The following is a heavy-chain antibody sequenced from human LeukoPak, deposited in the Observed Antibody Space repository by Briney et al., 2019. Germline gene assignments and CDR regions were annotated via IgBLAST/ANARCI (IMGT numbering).Heavy chain of an antibody. J-gene: IGHJ4*02. D-gene: IGHD2-15*01. Sequence: ASVKVSSKASGYTITSYGISLVRQAPGQGLEWMGWISAYDGNTNYAQKLQGRVTMTTDTSTSTVYMELRSLRSDDTAVYYCARDGCSGDSCTNWDFDYWGQGTLVTVSS. CDR3: ARDGCSGDSCTNWDFDY. CDR1: GYTITSYG. CDR2: ISAYDGNT. V-gene: IGHV1-18*01.